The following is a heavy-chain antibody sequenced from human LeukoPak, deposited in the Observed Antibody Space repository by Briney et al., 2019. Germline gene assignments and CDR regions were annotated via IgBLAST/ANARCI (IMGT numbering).Heavy chain of an antibody. J-gene: IGHJ5*02. V-gene: IGHV3-33*05. Sequence: GGSLRLSCAASGFSFSNHGMNWVRQAPGKGLEWVAVVTYDRNHKNYADSVKGRFTISRDNSKNTLYLQMNSLRAEDTAVFYCARGSCSGGSCPYDLWGQGTLVTVSS. CDR3: ARGSCSGGSCPYDL. CDR2: VTYDRNHK. D-gene: IGHD2-15*01. CDR1: GFSFSNHG.